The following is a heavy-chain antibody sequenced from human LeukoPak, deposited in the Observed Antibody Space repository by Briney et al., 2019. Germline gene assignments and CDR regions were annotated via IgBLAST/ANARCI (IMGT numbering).Heavy chain of an antibody. J-gene: IGHJ3*02. CDR1: GFTFSTYG. CDR3: AKAVGSSGYFSRDAFDI. D-gene: IGHD3-22*01. Sequence: GGSLRLSCAASGFTFSTYGMHWVRQAPGEGLVWVSRVFGDGTNTYYADSVRGRFTISRDNSKNTVYLQMNSLRAEDTAIYYCAKAVGSSGYFSRDAFDIWGQGTMVTVSS. CDR2: VFGDGTNT. V-gene: IGHV3-74*01.